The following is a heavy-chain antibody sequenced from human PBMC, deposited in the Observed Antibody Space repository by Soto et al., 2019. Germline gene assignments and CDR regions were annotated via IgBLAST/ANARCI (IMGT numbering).Heavy chain of an antibody. V-gene: IGHV4-59*01. Sequence: PSETLSLTCTVSGGSISSYYWSWIRQPPGKGLEWIGYIYYSGSTNYNPSLKSRVTISVDTSENQFSLKLSSVTAADTAVYYCARDQPYYDFWSGYYGGYYYYYGMDVWGQGTTVTVSS. J-gene: IGHJ6*02. D-gene: IGHD3-3*01. CDR3: ARDQPYYDFWSGYYGGYYYYYGMDV. CDR2: IYYSGST. CDR1: GGSISSYY.